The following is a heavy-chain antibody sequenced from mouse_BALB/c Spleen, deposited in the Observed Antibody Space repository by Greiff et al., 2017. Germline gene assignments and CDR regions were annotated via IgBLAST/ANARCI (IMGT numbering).Heavy chain of an antibody. D-gene: IGHD1-1*01. Sequence: QVQLKQSGAELARPGASVKLSCKASGYTFTDYYINWVKQRTGQGLEWIGEIYPGSGNTYYNEKFKGKATLAADKSSSTAYMQLSSLTSEDSAVYFCARGDYGRDWGQGTLVTVSA. CDR1: GYTFTDYY. CDR3: ARGDYGRD. V-gene: IGHV1-77*01. J-gene: IGHJ3*01. CDR2: IYPGSGNT.